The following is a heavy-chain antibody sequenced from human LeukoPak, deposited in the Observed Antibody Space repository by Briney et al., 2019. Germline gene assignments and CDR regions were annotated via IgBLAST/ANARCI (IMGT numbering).Heavy chain of an antibody. CDR2: INPSGGST. CDR3: ATNYYGSGTYYSPLLFSFDY. Sequence: ASVKVSCKASGYTFTSYSIHWVRQAPGQGLEWMGIINPSGGSTSYAQIFQGRVTMTRDTSTSTVYMELSSLRSEDTAVYYCATNYYGSGTYYSPLLFSFDYWGQGTLVTVSS. V-gene: IGHV1-46*01. D-gene: IGHD3-10*01. J-gene: IGHJ4*02. CDR1: GYTFTSYS.